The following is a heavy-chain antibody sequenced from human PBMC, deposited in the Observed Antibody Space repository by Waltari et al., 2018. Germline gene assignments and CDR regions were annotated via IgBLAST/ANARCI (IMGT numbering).Heavy chain of an antibody. V-gene: IGHV3-49*04. J-gene: IGHJ3*02. CDR2: IRSKAYGGTT. D-gene: IGHD3-10*01. CDR1: GFTFGDYA. Sequence: EVQLVESGGGLVQPGRSLRLSCTASGFTFGDYAMSWVRQAPGKGLEWVGFIRSKAYGGTTEYAASVKGRFTISRDDSKSIAYLQMNSLKTEDTAVYYCTVLLWFGELSWAEDAFDIWGQGTMVTVSS. CDR3: TVLLWFGELSWAEDAFDI.